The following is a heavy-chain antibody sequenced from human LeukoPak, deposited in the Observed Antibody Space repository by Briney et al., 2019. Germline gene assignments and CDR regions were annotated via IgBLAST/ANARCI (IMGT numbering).Heavy chain of an antibody. CDR1: GGSINNYY. CDR2: IYYSGST. D-gene: IGHD5-18*01. Sequence: SETLFLTCTVSGGSINNYYWSWIRQPPGKGLEWIGYIYYSGSTNYNPSLKSRVSISVDTSKNQFSLKLSSVTAADTAVYYCARIVPYNYGYVDYWGQETLVTVSS. CDR3: ARIVPYNYGYVDY. V-gene: IGHV4-59*01. J-gene: IGHJ4*02.